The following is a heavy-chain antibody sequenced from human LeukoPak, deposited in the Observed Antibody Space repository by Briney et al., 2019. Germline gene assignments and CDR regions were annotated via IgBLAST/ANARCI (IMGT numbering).Heavy chain of an antibody. CDR2: ISYDGSNK. V-gene: IGHV3-30*04. Sequence: HPGGSLRPSCPAAGFTFSTNAMHWVRQVPGKGLGWVAVISYDGSNKYYADSVKGRFTISRDNSKNTLYLQMNSLRAEDTAVYYCARDPANWDSSGLDYWGQGTLVTVSS. J-gene: IGHJ4*02. D-gene: IGHD3-22*01. CDR1: GFTFSTNA. CDR3: ARDPANWDSSGLDY.